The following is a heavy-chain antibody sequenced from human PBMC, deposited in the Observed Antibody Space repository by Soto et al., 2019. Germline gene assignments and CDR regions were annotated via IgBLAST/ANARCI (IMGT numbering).Heavy chain of an antibody. CDR3: ARQRPTDGRWEFANYYGMDV. V-gene: IGHV4-34*12. J-gene: IGHJ6*02. CDR1: GGSFSAYY. D-gene: IGHD1-26*01. CDR2: IIHSEST. Sequence: SETLSLTCAVYGGSFSAYYWSWVRQPPGKGLEWIGEIIHSESTKYNPSLKSRVTISVDTSKNQFSLKLSSVTAADTAVYYCARQRPTDGRWEFANYYGMDVWGQGTQVTVSS.